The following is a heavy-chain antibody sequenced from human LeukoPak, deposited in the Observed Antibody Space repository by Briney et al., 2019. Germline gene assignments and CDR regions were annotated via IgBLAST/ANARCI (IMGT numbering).Heavy chain of an antibody. Sequence: ASVKVSCKASGGTFSSYAISWVRQATGQGLEWMGWMNPNSGNTGYAQKFQGRVTMTRNTSISTAYMELSSLRSEDTAVYYCARATDSGSYSYWGQGTLVTVSS. CDR2: MNPNSGNT. J-gene: IGHJ4*02. V-gene: IGHV1-8*02. CDR3: ARATDSGSYSY. D-gene: IGHD1-26*01. CDR1: GGTFSSYA.